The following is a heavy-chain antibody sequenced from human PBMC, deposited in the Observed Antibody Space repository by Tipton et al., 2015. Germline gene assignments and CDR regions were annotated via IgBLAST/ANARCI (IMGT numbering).Heavy chain of an antibody. CDR1: GASISTDAYY. V-gene: IGHV4-31*03. D-gene: IGHD2-15*01. Sequence: TLSLTCSVSGASISTDAYYWSWVRQHPGKGLEWMAYFSDTGSTYYNPSLKSRVTTSEDTSKTQISLNVTSVTAADTAVYYCTRSFFGYSSGANCPDVFDFWGQGTMVTVSS. CDR3: TRSFFGYSSGANCPDVFDF. CDR2: FSDTGST. J-gene: IGHJ3*01.